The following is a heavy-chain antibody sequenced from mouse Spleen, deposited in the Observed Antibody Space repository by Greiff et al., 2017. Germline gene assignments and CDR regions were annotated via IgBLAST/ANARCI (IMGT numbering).Heavy chain of an antibody. V-gene: IGHV1-74*01. Sequence: QVQLKQPGAELVKPGASVKVSCKASGYTFTSYWMHWVKQRPGQGLEWIGRIHPSDSDTNYNQKFKGKATLTVDKSSSTAYMQLSSLTSEDSAVYYCAITFSYWYFDVWGAGTTVTVSS. CDR1: GYTFTSYW. J-gene: IGHJ1*01. CDR3: AITFSYWYFDV. CDR2: IHPSDSDT.